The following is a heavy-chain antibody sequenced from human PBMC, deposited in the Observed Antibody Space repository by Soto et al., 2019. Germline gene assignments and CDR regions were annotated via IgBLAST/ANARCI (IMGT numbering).Heavy chain of an antibody. D-gene: IGHD6-19*01. J-gene: IGHJ5*02. V-gene: IGHV4-28*01. CDR2: IYYSGST. CDR1: GYSISSSNW. CDR3: ARSNLFQAVAGGFDP. Sequence: SETLSLTCAVSGYSISSSNWWGWIRQPPGKGLEWIGYIYYSGSTYYNPSLKSRVTMSVDTSKNQFSLKLSSVTAVDTAVYYCARSNLFQAVAGGFDPWGQGTLVTVSS.